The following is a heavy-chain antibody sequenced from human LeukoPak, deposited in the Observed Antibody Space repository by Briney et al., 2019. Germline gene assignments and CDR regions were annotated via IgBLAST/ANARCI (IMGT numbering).Heavy chain of an antibody. Sequence: GGSLRLSCAASGFTFSSYWMSWVRQAPGKGLEWVANLKQDGSEKYYVDSVKGRFTISRDNAKNSLYLQMNSLRAEDTAVYYCARAQLWLYGDAFDIWGQGTMVTVSS. CDR2: LKQDGSEK. CDR3: ARAQLWLYGDAFDI. CDR1: GFTFSSYW. J-gene: IGHJ3*02. V-gene: IGHV3-7*05. D-gene: IGHD5-18*01.